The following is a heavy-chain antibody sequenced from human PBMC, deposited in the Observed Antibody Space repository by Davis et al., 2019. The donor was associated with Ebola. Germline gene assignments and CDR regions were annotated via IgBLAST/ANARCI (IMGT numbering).Heavy chain of an antibody. J-gene: IGHJ4*02. V-gene: IGHV1-46*01. CDR2: INPSGGST. Sequence: ASVKVSCKASGYTFTSYYMHWVRQAPGQGLEWMGIINPSGGSTSYAQKFQGRVTMTRDTSTSTAYMELRSLRSDDTAVYYCARAVGAYYYFDYWGQGTLVTVFS. D-gene: IGHD1-26*01. CDR3: ARAVGAYYYFDY. CDR1: GYTFTSYY.